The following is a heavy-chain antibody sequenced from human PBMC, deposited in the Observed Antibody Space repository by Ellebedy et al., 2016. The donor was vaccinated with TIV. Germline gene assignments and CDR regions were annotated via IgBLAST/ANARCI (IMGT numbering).Heavy chain of an antibody. Sequence: GGSLRLSCAASGFTFSSYDMHWVRQGTGKGLEWVSAIGTAGDTYYPGSVKGRFTISRENAKNSLYLQITSLRVEDTAVYYCARVRFGDTAVDYWGQGTLVTVSS. V-gene: IGHV3-13*01. CDR1: GFTFSSYD. CDR2: IGTAGDT. J-gene: IGHJ4*03. D-gene: IGHD2-21*01. CDR3: ARVRFGDTAVDY.